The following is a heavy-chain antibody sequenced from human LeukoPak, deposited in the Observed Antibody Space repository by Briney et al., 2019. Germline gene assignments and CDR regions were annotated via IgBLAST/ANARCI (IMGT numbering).Heavy chain of an antibody. V-gene: IGHV4-34*01. CDR1: GGSFSGYY. CDR3: ARAWGRYCSSTSCYTKYYYYYYMDV. J-gene: IGHJ6*03. D-gene: IGHD2-2*02. CDR2: INHSGST. Sequence: SETLSLTCAVYGGSFSGYYWSWIRQPPGKGLEWIGEINHSGSTNYNPSLKSRVTISVDTSKNQFSLKLSSVTAADTAVYYCARAWGRYCSSTSCYTKYYYYYYMDVWGKGTTVTVSS.